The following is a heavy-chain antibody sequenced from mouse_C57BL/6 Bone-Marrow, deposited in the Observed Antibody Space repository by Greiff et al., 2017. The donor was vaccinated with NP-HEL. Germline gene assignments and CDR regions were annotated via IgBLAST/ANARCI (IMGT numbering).Heavy chain of an antibody. D-gene: IGHD2-4*01. CDR3: TPTTMGRGYFDY. CDR1: GFTFSDAW. CDR2: IRNKANNPAT. V-gene: IGHV6-6*01. Sequence: EVNVVESGGGLVQPGGSMKLSCAASGFTFSDAWMDWVRQSPEKGLEWVAEIRNKANNPATYYAESVKGRFTISRDDSKSSVYLQMNSLRAEDTGIYYCTPTTMGRGYFDYWGQGTTLTVSS. J-gene: IGHJ2*01.